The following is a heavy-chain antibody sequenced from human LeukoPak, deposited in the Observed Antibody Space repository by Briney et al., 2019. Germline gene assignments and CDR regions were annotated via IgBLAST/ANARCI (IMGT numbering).Heavy chain of an antibody. Sequence: GGSLRLSCTASGFTFSSYSMNWVRQAPGKGLEWVSYISSSSSTIYYADSVKGRFTISRDNAKNSLYLQMNSLRAEDTAVYYCATQLELRIFDYWGQGTLVTVSS. CDR2: ISSSSSTI. J-gene: IGHJ4*02. V-gene: IGHV3-48*01. CDR3: ATQLELRIFDY. D-gene: IGHD1-7*01. CDR1: GFTFSSYS.